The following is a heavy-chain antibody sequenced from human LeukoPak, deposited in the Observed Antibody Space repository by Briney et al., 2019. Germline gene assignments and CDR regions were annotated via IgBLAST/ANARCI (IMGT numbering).Heavy chain of an antibody. CDR2: IYTSGST. V-gene: IGHV4-61*02. Sequence: SQTLSLTCTVSGGSISSGSYYWSWIRQPAGKGLEWIGRIYTSGSTNYNPSLKSRVTISVDTSKNQFSLKLSSVTAADTAVYYCARDNVLRFLEWSNAFDIWGQGTMVTVSS. J-gene: IGHJ3*02. CDR1: GGSISSGSYY. D-gene: IGHD3-3*01. CDR3: ARDNVLRFLEWSNAFDI.